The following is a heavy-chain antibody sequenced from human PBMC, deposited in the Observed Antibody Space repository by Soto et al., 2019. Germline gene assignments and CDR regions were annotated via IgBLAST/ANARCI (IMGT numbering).Heavy chain of an antibody. CDR2: TYYRSRWYN. D-gene: IGHD3-16*01. CDR1: GDSVSGNSAA. CDR3: ASEFPYYVSSDSYLDY. J-gene: IGHJ4*02. Sequence: SRTLSLTCAISGDSVSGNSAAWNWIRQSPSRGLGWLGRTYYRSRWYNDYAVSVKSRITVTPDTSKNQFSLHLNSVTPEDTAVYYCASEFPYYVSSDSYLDYWGQGALVTVSS. V-gene: IGHV6-1*01.